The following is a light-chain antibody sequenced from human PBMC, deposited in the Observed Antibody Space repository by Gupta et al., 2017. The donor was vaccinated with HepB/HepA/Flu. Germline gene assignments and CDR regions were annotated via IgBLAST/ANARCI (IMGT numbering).Light chain of an antibody. CDR3: AAWDNSLSAYV. CDR1: SSNVGRDN. J-gene: IGLJ1*01. CDR2: NDD. V-gene: IGLV1-47*02. Sequence: QPVLPQPPSPSGTPGQRVDISCYGSSSNVGRDNVYWYRQLPGTAPNLLIYNDDRRPSGVPDLFSGSKSGTSASLSISGLRSEDEADYYCAAWDNSLSAYVFGTGTGVTVL.